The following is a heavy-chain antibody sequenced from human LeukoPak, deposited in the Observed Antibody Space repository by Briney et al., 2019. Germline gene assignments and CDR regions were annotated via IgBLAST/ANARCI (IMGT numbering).Heavy chain of an antibody. J-gene: IGHJ4*02. D-gene: IGHD5-24*01. V-gene: IGHV4-59*08. CDR2: IYYSGST. CDR3: ARRHQLDSYND. Sequence: SETLSLTCTVSGGSISSYYWSWIRQPPGKGLEWIGYIYYSGSTNYNPSLKSRVTISVDTSKNQFSLKLSSVTAADTAVYYCARRHQLDSYNDWGQGTLVTVSS. CDR1: GGSISSYY.